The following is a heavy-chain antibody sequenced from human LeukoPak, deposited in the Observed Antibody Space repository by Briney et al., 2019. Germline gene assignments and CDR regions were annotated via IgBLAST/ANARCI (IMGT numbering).Heavy chain of an antibody. J-gene: IGHJ4*02. CDR3: ASLVGATTEYYFDY. CDR1: GGSISSYY. D-gene: IGHD1-26*01. V-gene: IGHV4-59*01. Sequence: SETLSLTCTVSGGSISSYYWSWIRQPPGKGLEWIGYIYYSGSTNYNPSLKSRVTISVDTSKNQFSLKLSSVTAADTAVYYCASLVGATTEYYFDYWGQGTLVTVSS. CDR2: IYYSGST.